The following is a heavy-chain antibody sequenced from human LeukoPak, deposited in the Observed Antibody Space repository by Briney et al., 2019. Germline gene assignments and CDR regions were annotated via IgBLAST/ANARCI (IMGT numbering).Heavy chain of an antibody. J-gene: IGHJ6*03. CDR3: AKDSRYCTATSCPVGYTDV. CDR1: GFTFSNYG. V-gene: IGHV3-30*02. Sequence: PGGSLRLSCEASGFTFSNYGIHWVRQAPGKGLEWVTFIRHDVSEKFYAGSVKGRFTISRDNSKNTVFLQMNSLRAEDTAMYYCAKDSRYCTATSCPVGYTDVWGKGTTVTVSS. D-gene: IGHD2-8*01. CDR2: IRHDVSEK.